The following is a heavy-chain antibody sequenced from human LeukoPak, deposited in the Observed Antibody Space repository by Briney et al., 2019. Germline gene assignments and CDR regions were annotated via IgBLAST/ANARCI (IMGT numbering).Heavy chain of an antibody. Sequence: GESLKISCKGSGYSFTSYWISWGRQMPGKGLEGRGIIYPGDSYTRYSPSFKGQVTISADNSISTAYLQWSSLKASDTAMYYCARKSYYYGSGSFDYWGQGTLVTVSS. D-gene: IGHD3-10*01. CDR3: ARKSYYYGSGSFDY. CDR1: GYSFTSYW. CDR2: IYPGDSYT. V-gene: IGHV5-51*06. J-gene: IGHJ4*02.